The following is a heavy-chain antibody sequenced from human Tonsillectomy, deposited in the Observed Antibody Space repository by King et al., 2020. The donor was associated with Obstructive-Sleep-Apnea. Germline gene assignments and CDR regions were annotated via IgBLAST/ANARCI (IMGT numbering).Heavy chain of an antibody. CDR1: NYSISRDYY. CDR2: MYHRGTT. Sequence: VQLQESGPGLVKPSETLSLTCTVSNYSISRDYYWGWIRQPPGKGLEWIANMYHRGTTHYNPSLKSLFTISIDTSKNQFSLKLSSVTAADTAVYYCASLVYGDDGGYLDYWGQGTLVSVSS. V-gene: IGHV4-38-2*02. CDR3: ASLVYGDDGGYLDY. J-gene: IGHJ4*02. D-gene: IGHD4-17*01.